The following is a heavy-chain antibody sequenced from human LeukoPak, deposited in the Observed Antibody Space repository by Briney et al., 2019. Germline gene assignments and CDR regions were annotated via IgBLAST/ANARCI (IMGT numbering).Heavy chain of an antibody. CDR2: ISSSGPNI. CDR1: GFTFRTFE. D-gene: IGHD5-24*01. CDR3: ERADMATITIDY. J-gene: IGHJ4*02. V-gene: IGHV3-48*03. Sequence: PGGSLRLSCAASGFTFRTFEMNWVRQAPGKGLEWVSYISSSGPNIYYADSVKGRFTISRDNAKNSLYLQMNSLRVEDTAVYYCERADMATITIDYWGQGTLVTVSS.